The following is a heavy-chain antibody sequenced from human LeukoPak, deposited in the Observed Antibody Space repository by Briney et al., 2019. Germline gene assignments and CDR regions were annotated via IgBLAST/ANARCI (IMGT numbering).Heavy chain of an antibody. Sequence: GCPRLSCAASGFTFSSYEMKWVRQAPGKGLQWGSDISSSGTTIYYADSVKGRFTISRDNAKNSLYLQMNSLRAEDTAVYYCARKYCSTTSCLFDNWGQGTLVTVSS. CDR1: GFTFSSYE. J-gene: IGHJ4*02. CDR3: ARKYCSTTSCLFDN. D-gene: IGHD2-2*01. V-gene: IGHV3-48*03. CDR2: ISSSGTTI.